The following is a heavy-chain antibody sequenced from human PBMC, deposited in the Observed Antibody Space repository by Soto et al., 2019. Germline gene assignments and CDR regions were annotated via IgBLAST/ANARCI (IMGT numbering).Heavy chain of an antibody. D-gene: IGHD3-10*01. J-gene: IGHJ5*02. V-gene: IGHV5-51*01. Sequence: GESLKISCKGSGYSFTSYWIGWVGQMPGKGLEWMGIIYPGESDTRYSPSFQGQVTISADKSIITAYLQWSSLKASDTAMYYCAREDRVLLWFGQSLDPWGKESLVTASS. CDR1: GYSFTSYW. CDR3: AREDRVLLWFGQSLDP. CDR2: IYPGESDT.